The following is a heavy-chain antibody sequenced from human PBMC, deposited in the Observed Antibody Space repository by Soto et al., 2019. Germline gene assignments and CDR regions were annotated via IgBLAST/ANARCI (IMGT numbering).Heavy chain of an antibody. CDR1: GGSISSGDYS. D-gene: IGHD3-22*01. J-gene: IGHJ4*02. CDR3: AKVRREYDNSSPVDY. CDR2: IYYGGST. Sequence: SETLSLTCAVSGGSISSGDYSWNWIRQPPGKGLEWIGYIYYGGSTYYNPSLQSRVTMSVDRSRNQFSLKLNSVTAADTAAYYCAKVRREYDNSSPVDYWGQGTLVTVSS. V-gene: IGHV4-30-2*01.